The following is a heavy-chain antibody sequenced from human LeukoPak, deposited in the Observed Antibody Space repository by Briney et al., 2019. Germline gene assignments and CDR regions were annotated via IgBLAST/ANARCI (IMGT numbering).Heavy chain of an antibody. J-gene: IGHJ5*02. D-gene: IGHD3-3*01. CDR3: ARVFGDYDFWSGSRRANWFDP. V-gene: IGHV4-4*07. CDR1: GGSISSYY. CDR2: IYTSGST. Sequence: SETLSLTCTVSGGSISSYYWSWIRQPAGKGLEWIGRIYTSGSTNYNPSLKSRVTMSVDTSKNQFSLKLSSVTAADTAVYYCARVFGDYDFWSGSRRANWFDPWGQGTLVTVSS.